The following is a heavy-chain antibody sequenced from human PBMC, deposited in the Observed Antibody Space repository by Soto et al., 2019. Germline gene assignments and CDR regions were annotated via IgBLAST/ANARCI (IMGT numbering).Heavy chain of an antibody. CDR2: ISYDGSNK. Sequence: QVQLVESGGGVVQPGRSLRLSCAASGFTFSSYAMHWVRQAPGKGLEWVAVISYDGSNKYYADSVKGRFTISRDNSKNTLYLQMNRPRAEDTAVYYCARGGSGWYKDGMDVWGQGTTVTVSS. CDR1: GFTFSSYA. D-gene: IGHD6-19*01. CDR3: ARGGSGWYKDGMDV. V-gene: IGHV3-30-3*01. J-gene: IGHJ6*02.